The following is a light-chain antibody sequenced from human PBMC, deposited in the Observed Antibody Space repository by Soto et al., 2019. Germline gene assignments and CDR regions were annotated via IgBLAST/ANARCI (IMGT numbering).Light chain of an antibody. CDR1: QSVFHSSNNKNY. CDR2: WAS. J-gene: IGKJ1*01. Sequence: DIVMTQSPDSLAVSLGERATINCRSNQSVFHSSNNKNYLVWYQQKPGQPPKLLIYWASTRESGVPGRFSGSGSGTDFTLTISSLQAEDVAVYYCQQYYSTPWTFGQGTKVDIK. CDR3: QQYYSTPWT. V-gene: IGKV4-1*01.